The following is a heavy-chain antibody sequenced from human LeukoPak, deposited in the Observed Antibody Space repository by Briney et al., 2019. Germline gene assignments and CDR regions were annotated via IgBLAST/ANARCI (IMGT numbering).Heavy chain of an antibody. CDR2: IYYSGST. J-gene: IGHJ4*02. V-gene: IGHV4-59*08. CDR3: ARFYGHFDY. CDR1: GGSISSYY. Sequence: SQTLSLTCTVSGGSISSYYWSWIRQPPGKGLEWIGYIYYSGSTNYNPSLKSRVTISVDTSKNQFSLKLSSVTAADTAVYYCARFYGHFDYWGQGTLVTVSS. D-gene: IGHD4-17*01.